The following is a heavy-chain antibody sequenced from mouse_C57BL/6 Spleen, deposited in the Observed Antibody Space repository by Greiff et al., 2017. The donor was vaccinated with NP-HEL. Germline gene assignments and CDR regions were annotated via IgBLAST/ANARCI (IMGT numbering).Heavy chain of an antibody. CDR1: GFTFSSYA. V-gene: IGHV5-4*03. CDR3: ARGANWDWYFDV. CDR2: ISDGGSYT. Sequence: DVKLVESGGGLVKPGGSLKLSCAASGFTFSSYAMSWVRQTPEKRLEWVATISDGGSYTYYPDNVKGRFTISRDNAKNNLYLQMSHLKSEDTAMYYCARGANWDWYFDVWGTGTTVTVSS. J-gene: IGHJ1*03. D-gene: IGHD4-1*01.